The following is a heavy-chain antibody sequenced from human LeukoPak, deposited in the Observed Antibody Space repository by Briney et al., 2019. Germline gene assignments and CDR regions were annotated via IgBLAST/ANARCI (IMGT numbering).Heavy chain of an antibody. J-gene: IGHJ4*02. CDR2: FDPEHGEI. Sequence: ASVKVSCKVSGYTLIEISLHWVRQAPGKGPEWMGGFDPEHGEIIYAQRFQGRVTMTEDTSTDTAYMELSSLRSEDTAVYYCAREVDYYDSSGYFDYWGQGTLVTVSS. V-gene: IGHV1-24*01. D-gene: IGHD3-22*01. CDR1: GYTLIEIS. CDR3: AREVDYYDSSGYFDY.